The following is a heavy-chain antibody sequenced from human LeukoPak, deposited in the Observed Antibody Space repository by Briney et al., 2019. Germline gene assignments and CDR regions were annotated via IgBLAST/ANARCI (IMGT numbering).Heavy chain of an antibody. CDR1: GYTFTGYY. Sequence: ASVKVSCKASGYTFTGYYMLWVRQAPGQGLEWMGWINPNSGGTNYAQKFQGRVTMTRDTSISTAYMELSRLRSDDTAVYYCARWVSSSEYSDYWGQGTLVTVSS. CDR2: INPNSGGT. V-gene: IGHV1-2*02. CDR3: ARWVSSSEYSDY. D-gene: IGHD6-6*01. J-gene: IGHJ4*02.